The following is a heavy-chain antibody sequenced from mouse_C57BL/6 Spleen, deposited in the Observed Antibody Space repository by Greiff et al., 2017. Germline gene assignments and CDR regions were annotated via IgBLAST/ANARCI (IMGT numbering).Heavy chain of an antibody. CDR3: ARYYINPYAMDY. J-gene: IGHJ4*01. V-gene: IGHV1-69*01. D-gene: IGHD2-5*01. Sequence: QVQLQQPGAELVMPGASVKLSCKASGYTFTSYWMHWVKQRPGQGLEWIGEIDPSDSYTNYNQKFKGKSTLTVDKSSSTAYMQLSSLTSEDSAVYYCARYYINPYAMDYWGQGTSVTVSS. CDR1: GYTFTSYW. CDR2: IDPSDSYT.